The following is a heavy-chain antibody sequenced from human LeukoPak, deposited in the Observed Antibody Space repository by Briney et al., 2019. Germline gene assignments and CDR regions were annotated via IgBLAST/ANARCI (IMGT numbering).Heavy chain of an antibody. CDR1: GGSISSYY. Sequence: PSETLSLTCTVSGGSISSYYWSWMRQPPGKGLEWIGYIHYRGSTNYNPSLKSRVTISVDTSKNQFSLKLSSVTAADTAVYYCASSSGTPWDYWGQGTLVTVSS. V-gene: IGHV4-59*01. CDR3: ASSSGTPWDY. J-gene: IGHJ4*02. CDR2: IHYRGST. D-gene: IGHD3-22*01.